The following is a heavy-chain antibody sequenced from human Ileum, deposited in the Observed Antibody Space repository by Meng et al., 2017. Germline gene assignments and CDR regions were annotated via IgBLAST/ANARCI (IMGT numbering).Heavy chain of an antibody. J-gene: IGHJ4*02. CDR2: MNTDKGNT. V-gene: IGHV1-18*01. Sequence: QVRLVQSGGEVKKPGATVKASCKASGYTFTTYGISWVRQAPGQGLEWMGWMNTDKGNTNYAQKFQGRVTMTRDTSTSTAYMELRSIRSDDTAVYYCAREGAYNGGDYWGQGTLVTVSS. D-gene: IGHD1-1*01. CDR1: GYTFTTYG. CDR3: AREGAYNGGDY.